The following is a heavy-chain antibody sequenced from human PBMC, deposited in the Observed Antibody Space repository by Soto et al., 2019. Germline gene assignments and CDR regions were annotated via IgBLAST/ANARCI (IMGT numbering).Heavy chain of an antibody. V-gene: IGHV4-59*01. CDR1: GGSISSYY. CDR2: VYYSGST. D-gene: IGHD4-4*01. CDR3: ATGHYSNYGRYYYYYMDV. J-gene: IGHJ6*03. Sequence: SETLSLTCTVSGGSISSYYWSWIRQPPGKGLEWIGYVYYSGSTNYNPSLKSRVTISVDTSKNQFSLKLTSVTAADTAVYYCATGHYSNYGRYYYYYMDVWGKGTTVTVSS.